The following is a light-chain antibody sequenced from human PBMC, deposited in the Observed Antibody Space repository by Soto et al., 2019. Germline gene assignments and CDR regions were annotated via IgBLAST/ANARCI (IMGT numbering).Light chain of an antibody. CDR3: SSYTGSSTLL. CDR1: SRDVGGYNY. J-gene: IGLJ2*01. Sequence: QPVLTQPASVSGSPGQSITISCTGTSRDVGGYNYVSWYHQHPGKAPKLMIYEVSNRPSGVSNRFSGSKSGKTASLTISGLQAEGEGDYYCSSYTGSSTLLFGGGTKLTVL. V-gene: IGLV2-14*01. CDR2: EVS.